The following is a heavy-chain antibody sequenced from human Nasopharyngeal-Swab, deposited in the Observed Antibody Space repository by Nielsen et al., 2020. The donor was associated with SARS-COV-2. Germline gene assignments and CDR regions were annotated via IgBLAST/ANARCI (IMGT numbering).Heavy chain of an antibody. V-gene: IGHV6-1*01. CDR3: ARDHLWAFDY. Sequence: SETLSPTCAVSGDTLTVSSVAWNWIRLSPSRGLEWLGRAKFVSRWHYDYADSVKGRISVTPDTSKNQFSLRLNSMTPEDTAIYFCARDHLWAFDYWGQGTLVTVSS. J-gene: IGHJ4*02. D-gene: IGHD1-26*01. CDR2: AKFVSRWHY. CDR1: GDTLTVSSVA.